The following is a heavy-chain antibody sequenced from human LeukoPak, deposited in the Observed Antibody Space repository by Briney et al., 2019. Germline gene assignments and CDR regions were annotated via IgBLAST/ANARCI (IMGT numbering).Heavy chain of an antibody. CDR3: ARNRIAALRVGYYYYYMDV. D-gene: IGHD6-13*01. Sequence: SETLSLTCTVSGGSISSYYWSWIRQPPGKGLEWIGYIYTAGSTKYNPSLKSRVTISVDTSKNQFSLKLSSVTAADTAVYYCARNRIAALRVGYYYYYMDVWGKGTTVTVSS. CDR2: IYTAGST. CDR1: GGSISSYY. J-gene: IGHJ6*03. V-gene: IGHV4-4*09.